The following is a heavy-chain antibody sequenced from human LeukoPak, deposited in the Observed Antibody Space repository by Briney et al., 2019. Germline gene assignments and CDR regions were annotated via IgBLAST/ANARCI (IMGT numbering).Heavy chain of an antibody. CDR3: ARDGSSRSLQY. CDR1: GFTVSSNY. V-gene: IGHV3-53*01. J-gene: IGHJ1*01. CDR2: IHRDDT. Sequence: GGSLRLSCAASGFTVSSNYMSWVRQAPGKGLEWVSLIHRDDTYYADSVKGRFTISRDNSKNTLYLQMNSLRAEDTAVYYCARDGSSRSLQYWGQGTLVTVSS.